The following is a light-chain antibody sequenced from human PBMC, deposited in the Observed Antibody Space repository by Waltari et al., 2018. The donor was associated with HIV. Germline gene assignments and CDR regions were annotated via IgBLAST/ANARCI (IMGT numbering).Light chain of an antibody. Sequence: IVLTQSPATLSLPPGDGGTPPCGASQRTKREYVAWYQQKPGLAPRLLIFDSSTRASGIPDRFSGSGSGTDFTLTISRLEPEDFAVYYCQQYGDSPLTFGGGTRVEI. J-gene: IGKJ4*01. CDR1: QRTKREY. CDR3: QQYGDSPLT. V-gene: IGKV3D-20*01. CDR2: DSS.